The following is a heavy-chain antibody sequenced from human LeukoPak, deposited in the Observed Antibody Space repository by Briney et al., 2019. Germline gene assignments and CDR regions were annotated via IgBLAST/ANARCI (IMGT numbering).Heavy chain of an antibody. CDR2: ISNSGST. J-gene: IGHJ6*03. V-gene: IGHV4-59*01. CDR1: GGSISSYY. Sequence: SETLSLTCTVSGGSISSYYWTWIRQSPGKGLEWIGDISNSGSTNYNPSLKSRVTISIDTSKNQFSLKLSSVTAADTAVYYCGRDALVGYFSYYYMDVWGKGTTVTVSS. CDR3: GRDALVGYFSYYYMDV. D-gene: IGHD2-15*01.